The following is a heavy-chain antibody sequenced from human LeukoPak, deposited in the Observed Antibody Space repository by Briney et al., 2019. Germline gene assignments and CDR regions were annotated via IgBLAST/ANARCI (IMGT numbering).Heavy chain of an antibody. D-gene: IGHD6-19*01. CDR3: ASGLYSSGWYHFDY. Sequence: SETLSLTCIVSGASISSYYWSWIRQPPGKGLEWIGHIYYSESANYNPSLRSRVAISVDTSKNQFSLKLSAVTAADTAVYYCASGLYSSGWYHFDYWGQGTLVTVSS. CDR2: IYYSESA. CDR1: GASISSYY. J-gene: IGHJ4*02. V-gene: IGHV4-59*01.